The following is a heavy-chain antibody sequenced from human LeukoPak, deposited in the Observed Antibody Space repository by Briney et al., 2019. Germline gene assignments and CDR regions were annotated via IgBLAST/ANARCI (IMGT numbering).Heavy chain of an antibody. CDR3: AREGSSSWAGFDY. J-gene: IGHJ4*02. V-gene: IGHV3-48*03. CDR2: ISSSGSTI. CDR1: GFTFSSYE. Sequence: PGGSLRLSCAASGFTFSSYEMNWVRQAPGKGLEWLSYISSSGSTIYHADSVKGRFTISRDNAKNSLYLQMNSLRAEDTAVYYCAREGSSSWAGFDYWGQGTLSPSPQ. D-gene: IGHD6-13*01.